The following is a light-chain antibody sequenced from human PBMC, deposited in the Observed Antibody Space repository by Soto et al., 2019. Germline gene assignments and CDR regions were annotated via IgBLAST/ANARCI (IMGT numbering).Light chain of an antibody. CDR2: EVT. CDR1: SNDVGGYNY. J-gene: IGLJ3*02. Sequence: QSALTQPPSASGSPGQSVTISYTGTSNDVGGYNYVSWYQQYPGRAPKLMIYEVTKRPSGVPDRFSGSKSGNTASLTVSGLQAEDEADYYCSSYAASNNFYFVFGGGTKLTVL. V-gene: IGLV2-8*01. CDR3: SSYAASNNFYFV.